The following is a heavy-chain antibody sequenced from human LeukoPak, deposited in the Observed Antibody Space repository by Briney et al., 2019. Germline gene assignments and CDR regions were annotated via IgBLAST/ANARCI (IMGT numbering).Heavy chain of an antibody. Sequence: ASVKVSCKASGYTFTSYGISWVRQAPGQGLEWMGWISAYNGNTNYAQKLQGRVTMTTDTSTSTAYMELRSLRSDDTAVYYCARPTYYFDCSGYYSPPGFDYWGQGTLVTVSS. D-gene: IGHD3-22*01. CDR2: ISAYNGNT. V-gene: IGHV1-18*01. J-gene: IGHJ4*02. CDR3: ARPTYYFDCSGYYSPPGFDY. CDR1: GYTFTSYG.